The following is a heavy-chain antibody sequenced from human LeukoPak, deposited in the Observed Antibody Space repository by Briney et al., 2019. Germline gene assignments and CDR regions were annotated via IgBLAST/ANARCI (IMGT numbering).Heavy chain of an antibody. D-gene: IGHD3-3*01. CDR3: ARGGDFWSGYSRRSNWFDP. CDR1: GGSFSGYY. CDR2: INHSGST. V-gene: IGHV4-34*01. Sequence: SETLSPTCAVYGGSFSGYYWSWIRQPPGKGLEWIGEINHSGSTNYNPSLKSRVAISVDTSKNQLSLKLNSVTAADTAVYYCARGGDFWSGYSRRSNWFDPWGQGTLVTVSS. J-gene: IGHJ5*02.